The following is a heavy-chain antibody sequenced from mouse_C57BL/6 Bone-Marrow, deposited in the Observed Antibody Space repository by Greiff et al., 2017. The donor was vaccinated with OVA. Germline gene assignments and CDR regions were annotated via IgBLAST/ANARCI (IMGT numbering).Heavy chain of an antibody. J-gene: IGHJ1*03. CDR3: ARGAPFDV. CDR1: GYTFTSYG. CDR2: IYPRSGNT. V-gene: IGHV1-81*01. Sequence: QVQLKQSGAELARPGASVKLSCKASGYTFTSYGISWVKQRTGQGLEWIGEIYPRSGNTYYNEKFKGKATLTADKSSSTAYMELRSLTSEDSAVYFCARGAPFDVWGTGTTVTVSS.